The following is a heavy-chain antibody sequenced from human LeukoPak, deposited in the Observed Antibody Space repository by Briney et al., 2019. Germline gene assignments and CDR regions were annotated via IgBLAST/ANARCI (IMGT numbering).Heavy chain of an antibody. J-gene: IGHJ3*02. V-gene: IGHV3-21*01. CDR3: ATFVRITMVRGVTHDAFDI. CDR1: GFTFSSYG. Sequence: GGTLRLSCAASGFTFSSYGMSWVRQAPGKGLEWVSSISSSSSYIYYADSVKGRFTISRDNAKNSLYLQMNSLRAEDTAVYYCATFVRITMVRGVTHDAFDIWGQGTMVTVSS. CDR2: ISSSSSYI. D-gene: IGHD3-10*01.